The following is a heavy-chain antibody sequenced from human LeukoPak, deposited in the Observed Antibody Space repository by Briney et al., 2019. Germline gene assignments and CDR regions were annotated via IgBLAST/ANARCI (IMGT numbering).Heavy chain of an antibody. D-gene: IGHD1-14*01. J-gene: IGHJ4*02. CDR3: ARVGTPGCVDF. CDR2: IYYTGSS. V-gene: IGHV4-34*11. Sequence: PPETLSLTCAVYGGSFSAYYWSWIRQSPDRGLEWIGYIYYTGSSYYNPSLKSRVTMSIDTPKNQFSLKLSSVTAADTAVYYCARVGTPGCVDFWGQGTLVTVSS. CDR1: GGSFSAYY.